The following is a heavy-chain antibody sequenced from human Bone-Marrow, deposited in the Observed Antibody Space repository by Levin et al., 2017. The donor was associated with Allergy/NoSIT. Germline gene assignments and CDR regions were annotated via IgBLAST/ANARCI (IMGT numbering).Heavy chain of an antibody. V-gene: IGHV3-23*01. CDR1: GFTFSSYA. CDR3: AKGGETTVTPLDY. CDR2: ISGSGGST. D-gene: IGHD4-17*01. J-gene: IGHJ4*02. Sequence: SCAASGFTFSSYAMSWVRQAPGKGLEWVSTISGSGGSTYYADPVKGRFTISRDNSKNTLSLQMNSLRAEDTAVYYCAKGGETTVTPLDYWGRGTLVTVSS.